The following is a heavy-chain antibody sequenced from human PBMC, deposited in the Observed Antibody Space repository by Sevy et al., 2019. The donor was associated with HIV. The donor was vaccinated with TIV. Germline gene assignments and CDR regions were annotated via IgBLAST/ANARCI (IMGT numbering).Heavy chain of an antibody. CDR1: GFSFSSYA. D-gene: IGHD3-22*01. V-gene: IGHV3-23*01. CDR3: AKDMIMVVGDASDI. CDR2: ISGSDAGT. J-gene: IGHJ3*02. Sequence: GGSLRLSCAASGFSFSSYAMSWVRQAPGKGLEWVSAISGSDAGTYYADSVKGRFTISRDDPKNTLYLQMSSLSAEDTAVYYCAKDMIMVVGDASDIWGQGTMVTVSS.